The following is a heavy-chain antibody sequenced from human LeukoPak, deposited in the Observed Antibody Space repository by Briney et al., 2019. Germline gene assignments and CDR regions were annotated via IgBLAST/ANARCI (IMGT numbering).Heavy chain of an antibody. D-gene: IGHD2-8*01. CDR3: ARVRGRLGYVDY. J-gene: IGHJ4*02. Sequence: GRSLRLSCAASGFTFSSYGMNWVRLAPGKGLEWVAVIWYDGSNKYYADSVKGRFTISRDNSKDTLYLQMNSLRAEDTAVYYCARVRGRLGYVDYWGQGTPVTVSS. CDR2: IWYDGSNK. V-gene: IGHV3-33*01. CDR1: GFTFSSYG.